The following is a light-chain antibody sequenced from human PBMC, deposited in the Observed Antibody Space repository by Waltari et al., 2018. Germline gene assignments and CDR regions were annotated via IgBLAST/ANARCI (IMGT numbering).Light chain of an antibody. CDR2: DNN. CDR1: SSNIGKHY. Sequence: QSVLTQPPSVSAALGQRVTITCSASSSNIGKHYVSWHQQLPGTAPKLLIYDNNKRPSGIPDRFSGSKSGTSATLGITGLQTGDEADYYCLLYYGDPWVFGGGTKLTVL. CDR3: LLYYGDPWV. V-gene: IGLV1-51*01. J-gene: IGLJ3*02.